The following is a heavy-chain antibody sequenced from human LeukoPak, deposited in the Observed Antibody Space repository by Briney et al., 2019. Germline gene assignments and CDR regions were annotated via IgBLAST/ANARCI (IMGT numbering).Heavy chain of an antibody. D-gene: IGHD6-19*01. Sequence: SETLSLTCTVSGGSISSYYWSWIRQPPGKGLEWIGYIYYSGSTNYNPSLKSRVTISVDTSKNQFSLKLSSVTAADTAVYYCKPFRTDGSGADYWGQGTLVTVSS. CDR1: GGSISSYY. CDR2: IYYSGST. CDR3: KPFRTDGSGADY. J-gene: IGHJ4*02. V-gene: IGHV4-59*12.